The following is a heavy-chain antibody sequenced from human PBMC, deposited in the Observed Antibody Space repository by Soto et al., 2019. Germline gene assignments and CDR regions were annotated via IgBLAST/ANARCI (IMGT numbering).Heavy chain of an antibody. J-gene: IGHJ5*02. Sequence: SETLSLTCTVSGGSISSGGYYWSWIRQHPGKGLEWIGYIYYSGSTYYNPSLKSRVTISLDTSKNQFSLKLSSVTAAGTAVYYCERGGSGKNWFDPWAQGHMVTV. CDR3: ERGGSGKNWFDP. D-gene: IGHD3-10*01. V-gene: IGHV4-31*03. CDR1: GGSISSGGYY. CDR2: IYYSGST.